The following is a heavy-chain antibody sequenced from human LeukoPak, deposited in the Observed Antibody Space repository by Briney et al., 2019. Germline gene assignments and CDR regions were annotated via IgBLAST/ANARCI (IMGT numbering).Heavy chain of an antibody. CDR3: AKILKTFYYGSGRAEYYDSSGPTDY. D-gene: IGHD3-22*01. J-gene: IGHJ4*02. CDR2: ISSSGSTI. V-gene: IGHV3-11*01. Sequence: KPSETLSLTCTVSGGSISSYYWSWIRQAPGKGLEWVSYISSSGSTIYYADSVKGRFTISRDNSQNTLYLQMNSLRAEDTAIYYCAKILKTFYYGSGRAEYYDSSGPTDYWGQGTLVTVSS. CDR1: GGSISSYY.